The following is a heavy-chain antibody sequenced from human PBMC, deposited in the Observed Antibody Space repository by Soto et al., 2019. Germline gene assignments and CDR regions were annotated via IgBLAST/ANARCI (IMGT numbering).Heavy chain of an antibody. CDR1: GFTFSSYG. V-gene: IGHV3-30*18. J-gene: IGHJ5*02. CDR3: AKVPIVVVVAATLPWFDP. CDR2: ISYDGSNK. D-gene: IGHD2-15*01. Sequence: GGSLRLSCAASGFTFSSYGMHWVRQAPGKGLEWVAVISYDGSNKYYADSVKGRFTISRDNSKNTLYLQMNSLRAEDTAVYYCAKVPIVVVVAATLPWFDPWGQGTLVTVPS.